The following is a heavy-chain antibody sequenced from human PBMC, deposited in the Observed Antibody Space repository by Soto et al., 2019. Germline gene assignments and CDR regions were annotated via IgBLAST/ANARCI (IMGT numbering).Heavy chain of an antibody. Sequence: QVQLVQSGAEVKKPGASVKVSCKASGYTFTSSDINWVRQAPGQGLEWMGWMNPNTGNSGFAQKFQGRVTMTSDTSKRTAYMELSSLRSEDSAVYYCAREGDFTVYYSDSYYFNGMDVWGQGTTVTVSS. J-gene: IGHJ6*02. V-gene: IGHV1-8*01. CDR1: GYTFTSSD. CDR3: AREGDFTVYYSDSYYFNGMDV. D-gene: IGHD2-21*02. CDR2: MNPNTGNS.